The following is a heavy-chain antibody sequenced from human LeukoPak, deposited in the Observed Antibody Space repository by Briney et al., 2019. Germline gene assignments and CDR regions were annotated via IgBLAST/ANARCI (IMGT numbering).Heavy chain of an antibody. Sequence: PSETLSLTCAVSGYSISSGYYWGWVRQAPGKGLEWIGSMFYGGFTHYNPSLKSRVTISGDPSKNQFSLEMMSVTAADTAVYYCARCDFWSGSRARFDPWGQGVLVIVSS. D-gene: IGHD3-3*01. J-gene: IGHJ5*02. CDR3: ARCDFWSGSRARFDP. V-gene: IGHV4-38-2*01. CDR2: MFYGGFT. CDR1: GYSISSGYY.